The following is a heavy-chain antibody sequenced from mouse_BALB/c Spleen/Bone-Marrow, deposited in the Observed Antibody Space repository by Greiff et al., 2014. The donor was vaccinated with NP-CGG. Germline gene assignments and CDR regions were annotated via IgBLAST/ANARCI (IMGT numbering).Heavy chain of an antibody. V-gene: IGHV1S41*01. Sequence: DLVKPGASVKLPCKASGYTFTNFWINWIKQRPGQGLEWIGRIAPGTGTTYYNEMFKGKATLTVDTSSSTAYIQLSSLSSEDSAVYFCARYDYVMDYWGQGTSVTVSS. CDR3: ARYDYVMDY. J-gene: IGHJ4*01. CDR1: GYTFTNFW. CDR2: IAPGTGTT. D-gene: IGHD2-3*01.